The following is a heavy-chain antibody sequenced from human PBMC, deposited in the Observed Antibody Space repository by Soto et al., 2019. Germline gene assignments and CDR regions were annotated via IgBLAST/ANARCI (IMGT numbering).Heavy chain of an antibody. CDR2: IYPGDSDT. CDR3: ATCGKAVAGDYYVHSGRDV. CDR1: GYRFTSYW. J-gene: IGHJ6*02. D-gene: IGHD6-19*01. V-gene: IGHV5-51*01. Sequence: LGQPLKVFGNGSGYRFTSYWIVLVRQTPGKVLEWMGIIYPGDSDTRYSPSFQGQFTISADESISTAYLQWSRLNASDTAMYSCATCGKAVAGDYYVHSGRDVWAQGTRVTVPS.